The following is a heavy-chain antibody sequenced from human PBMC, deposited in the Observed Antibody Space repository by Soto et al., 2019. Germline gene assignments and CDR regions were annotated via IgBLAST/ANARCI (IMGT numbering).Heavy chain of an antibody. J-gene: IGHJ4*02. V-gene: IGHV1-69*13. CDR2: IIPIFGTA. Sequence: SVKVSCKASGGTFSSYAISWVRQAPGQGLEWMGGIIPIFGTANYAQKFQGRVTITADESTCTAYMELSSLRSEDTAVYYCARVAISTIFGVVIRYYFDYWGQGTLVTVSS. CDR3: ARVAISTIFGVVIRYYFDY. CDR1: GGTFSSYA. D-gene: IGHD3-3*01.